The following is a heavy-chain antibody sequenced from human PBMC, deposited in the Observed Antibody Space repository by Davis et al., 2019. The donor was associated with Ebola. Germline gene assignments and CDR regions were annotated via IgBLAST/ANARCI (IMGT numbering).Heavy chain of an antibody. V-gene: IGHV6-1*01. CDR1: GDSVSINIGG. D-gene: IGHD6-19*01. J-gene: IGHJ5*02. Sequence: HSQTLSLTCAISGDSVSINIGGWNWIRQSPSRGLEWLGRTYYSSKWYYDYAVSVRSRMTINTDTSKNQFSLHLNSVTPEDTGVYYCASGWLRGKFDPWGQGTLVTVSS. CDR2: TYYSSKWYY. CDR3: ASGWLRGKFDP.